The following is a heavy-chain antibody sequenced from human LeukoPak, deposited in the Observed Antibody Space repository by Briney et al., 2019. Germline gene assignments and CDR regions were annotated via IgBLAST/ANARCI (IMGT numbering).Heavy chain of an antibody. J-gene: IGHJ4*02. D-gene: IGHD3-9*01. Sequence: ASVKVSCKASGGTSISYAISWVRQAPGQGLEWMGRIIPILGIANYAQKFQGRVTITADKSTSTAYMELSSLRSEDTAVYYCAGGSVDDILTGYYNDDYWGQGTLVTVSS. V-gene: IGHV1-69*04. CDR2: IIPILGIA. CDR1: GGTSISYA. CDR3: AGGSVDDILTGYYNDDY.